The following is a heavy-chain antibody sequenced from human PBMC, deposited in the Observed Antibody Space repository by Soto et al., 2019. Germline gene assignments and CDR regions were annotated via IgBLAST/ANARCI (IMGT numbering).Heavy chain of an antibody. J-gene: IGHJ5*02. D-gene: IGHD4-17*01. V-gene: IGHV4-61*01. Sequence: PSETLSLTCTVSGGSVSIGSYYWSCIRQPPGKGLEWIGYIYYSGSTNYNPSLKSRVTISVDTSKNQFSLKLSSVTAADTAVYYCARDLNYGWFDPWGQGTLVTVSS. CDR1: GGSVSIGSYY. CDR3: ARDLNYGWFDP. CDR2: IYYSGST.